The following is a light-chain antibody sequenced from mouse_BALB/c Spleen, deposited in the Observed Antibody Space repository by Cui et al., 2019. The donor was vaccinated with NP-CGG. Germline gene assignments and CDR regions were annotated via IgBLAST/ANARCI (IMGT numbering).Light chain of an antibody. Sequence: QAVVTQESALTTSPGETVTLTCRSSTGAVTTNNYANWVQEKPDHLFTGLIGGTNNRVPGVPARFSGSLIGDKAALTTTGAQTEDEAIYFCALCYSNHWVFGGGTKLTVL. CDR2: GTN. CDR1: TGAVTTNNY. CDR3: ALCYSNHWV. V-gene: IGLV1*01. J-gene: IGLJ1*01.